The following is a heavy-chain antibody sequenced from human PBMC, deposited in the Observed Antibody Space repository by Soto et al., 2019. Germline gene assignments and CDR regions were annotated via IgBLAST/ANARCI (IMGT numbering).Heavy chain of an antibody. J-gene: IGHJ4*02. CDR3: AKDALPRPHDY. V-gene: IGHV3-23*01. CDR1: GFTFSTFA. Sequence: GESLKISCAGSGFTFSTFAMRWVRQAPGKGLEWVSAISGSGGTTYYADSVKGRLTISRDNSKNTLYLQMNSLRAEDTAVYYCAKDALPRPHDYWGQGTLVTVSS. CDR2: ISGSGGTT.